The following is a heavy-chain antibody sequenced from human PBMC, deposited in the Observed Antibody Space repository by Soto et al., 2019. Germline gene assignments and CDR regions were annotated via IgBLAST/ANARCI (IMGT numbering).Heavy chain of an antibody. J-gene: IGHJ4*02. Sequence: QVQLVQSGAEVKKPGSSVKVSCKASGGTFSSYAISWVRQAPGQGLEWMGGIIPIFGTANYAQKFQGRVTITADESTSTAYMELGSLRSEDTAVYYCARDLDCSGGSCYSFSYWGQGTLVTVSS. CDR1: GGTFSSYA. D-gene: IGHD2-15*01. CDR3: ARDLDCSGGSCYSFSY. CDR2: IIPIFGTA. V-gene: IGHV1-69*01.